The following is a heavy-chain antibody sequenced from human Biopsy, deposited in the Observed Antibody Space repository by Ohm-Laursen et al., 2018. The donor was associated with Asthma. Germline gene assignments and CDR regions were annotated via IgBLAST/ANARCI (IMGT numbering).Heavy chain of an antibody. CDR1: GFAVSRDH. Sequence: SLRLSCAASGFAVSRDHMFWDCQAPGKGLEWVSVIYSGGTSHTADSVRGRFTISRDYSKNTLYLQMHSLRAEDTAAYYCARGDSSNWSHYYFDYWGQGTLVTVSS. D-gene: IGHD3-22*01. J-gene: IGHJ4*02. CDR3: ARGDSSNWSHYYFDY. CDR2: IYSGGTS. V-gene: IGHV3-53*01.